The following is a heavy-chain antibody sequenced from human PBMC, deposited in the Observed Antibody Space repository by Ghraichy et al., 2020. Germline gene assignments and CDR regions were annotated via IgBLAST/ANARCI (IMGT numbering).Heavy chain of an antibody. CDR3: AKDSHDSSGYYYYYGMDV. Sequence: GESLNISCAASGFTFNSYDMHWVRQATGKALEWVSAIGTAGDTHYADSVKGRFTISTDNSKNTLYLQMNSLRPEDTAVYYCAKDSHDSSGYYYYYGMDVWGQGTTVTVSS. V-gene: IGHV3-13*01. J-gene: IGHJ6*02. CDR1: GFTFNSYD. CDR2: IGTAGDT. D-gene: IGHD3-22*01.